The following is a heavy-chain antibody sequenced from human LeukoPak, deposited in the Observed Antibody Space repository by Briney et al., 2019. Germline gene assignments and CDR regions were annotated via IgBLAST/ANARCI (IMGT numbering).Heavy chain of an antibody. CDR2: IYTSGST. CDR1: GGSISSYY. D-gene: IGHD6-13*01. J-gene: IGHJ4*02. CDR3: ASEAAAGTLGY. V-gene: IGHV4-4*07. Sequence: SETLSLTCTVSGGSISSYYWSWIRQPTGKGLEWIGRIYTSGSTNYNPSLKSRVTMSVDTSKNQFSLKLSSVTAADTAVYYCASEAAAGTLGYWGQGTLVTVSS.